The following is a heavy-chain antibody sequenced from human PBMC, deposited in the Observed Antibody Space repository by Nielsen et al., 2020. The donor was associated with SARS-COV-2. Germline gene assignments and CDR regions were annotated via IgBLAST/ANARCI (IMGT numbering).Heavy chain of an antibody. V-gene: IGHV3-11*01. Sequence: GGSLRLSCAASGFTFSDYYMSWIRQAPGKGLEWVSYISSSGSTIYYADSVKGRFTISRDNAKNSLYLQMNSLRAEDTAVYYCTTYGYYYDSSGYPRKYYFDYWGQGTLVTVSS. CDR1: GFTFSDYY. D-gene: IGHD3-22*01. J-gene: IGHJ4*02. CDR3: TTYGYYYDSSGYPRKYYFDY. CDR2: ISSSGSTI.